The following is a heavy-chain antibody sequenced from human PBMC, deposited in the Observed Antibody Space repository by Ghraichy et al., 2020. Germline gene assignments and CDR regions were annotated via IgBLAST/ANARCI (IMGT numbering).Heavy chain of an antibody. D-gene: IGHD3-22*01. V-gene: IGHV3-30*18. CDR1: GFTFSSYG. J-gene: IGHJ4*02. Sequence: GGSLRLSCAASGFTFSSYGMHWVRQAPGKGLEWVAVISYDGSNKYYADSVKGRFTISRDNSKNTLYLQMNSLRAEDTAVYYCAKDLGAYYYDSRGALDYLGQGTLVTVSS. CDR2: ISYDGSNK. CDR3: AKDLGAYYYDSRGALDY.